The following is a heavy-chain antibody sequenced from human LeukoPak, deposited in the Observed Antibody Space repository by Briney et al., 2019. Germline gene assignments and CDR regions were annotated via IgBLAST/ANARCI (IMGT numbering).Heavy chain of an antibody. J-gene: IGHJ4*02. V-gene: IGHV3-53*01. CDR1: GFTVSSNY. D-gene: IGHD3-22*01. Sequence: GGSLRLSCAASGFTVSSNYMSWVRQAPGKGLEWVSVIYSGGSTYYADSVKGRFTISRDNSKNTLYLQMISLRAEDTAVYYCARADYYDSSGYYDYWGQGTLVTVSS. CDR2: IYSGGST. CDR3: ARADYYDSSGYYDY.